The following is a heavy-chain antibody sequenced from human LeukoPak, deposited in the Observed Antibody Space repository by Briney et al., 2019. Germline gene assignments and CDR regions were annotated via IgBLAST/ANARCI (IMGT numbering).Heavy chain of an antibody. CDR2: IYYSGST. CDR1: GGSVSSSSYY. CDR3: ARVQVYCSGGSCYSHYFDH. V-gene: IGHV4-31*03. J-gene: IGHJ4*02. Sequence: KPSETLSLTCTVSGGSVSSSSYYWGWIRQHPGKGLEWIGYIYYSGSTYYNPSLKSRVTISVDTSKNQFSLKLSSVTAADTAVYYCARVQVYCSGGSCYSHYFDHWGQGTLVTVSS. D-gene: IGHD2-15*01.